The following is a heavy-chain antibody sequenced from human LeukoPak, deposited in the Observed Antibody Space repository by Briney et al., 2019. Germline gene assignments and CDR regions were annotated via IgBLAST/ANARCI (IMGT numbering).Heavy chain of an antibody. V-gene: IGHV3-23*01. D-gene: IGHD3-22*01. CDR2: TTDSGIRT. J-gene: IGHJ4*02. CDR1: GFTFSSYA. CDR3: ARRLTMTPGYFDC. Sequence: GGSLRLSCAASGFTFSSYAMAWVRQAPGKGLEWVSSTTDSGIRTYYADSVKGRFIVSRDNSKNTLYLQMNSLRAEDTAVYYCARRLTMTPGYFDCWGQGTLVTVSS.